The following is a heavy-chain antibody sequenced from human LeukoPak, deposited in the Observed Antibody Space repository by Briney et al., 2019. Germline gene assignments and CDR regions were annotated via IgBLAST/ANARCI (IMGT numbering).Heavy chain of an antibody. CDR3: ASLVVPAAHDAFDI. V-gene: IGHV3-20*04. CDR1: GFTFDDYG. D-gene: IGHD2-2*01. J-gene: IGHJ3*02. Sequence: TGGSLRLSCAASGFTFDDYGMTWVRQAPGKGLEWVSGINWNGGSTVYADSVKGRFTISRDNAKNSLYLQMNSLRAEDTALYYCASLVVPAAHDAFDIWGQGTMVTVSS. CDR2: INWNGGST.